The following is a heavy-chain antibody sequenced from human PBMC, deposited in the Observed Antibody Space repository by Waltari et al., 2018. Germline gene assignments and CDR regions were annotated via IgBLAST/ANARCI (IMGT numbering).Heavy chain of an antibody. CDR1: GFTFDNFA. J-gene: IGHJ4*02. D-gene: IGHD3-16*01. CDR2: ISGSGDST. Sequence: EVQLVESGGGLVQPGGSLRLCCAASGFTFDNFAMPWVRQAPGKGLEWVSGISGSGDSTYYADSVKGRFTISRDNSKNTLYLQMSSLRADDTAVYYCTKGPGGLRAADKWGQGTLVTVSS. V-gene: IGHV3-23*04. CDR3: TKGPGGLRAADK.